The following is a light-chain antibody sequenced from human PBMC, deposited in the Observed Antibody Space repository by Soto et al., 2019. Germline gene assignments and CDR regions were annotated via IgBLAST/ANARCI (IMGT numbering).Light chain of an antibody. Sequence: VHMTQSASSLSASVGYRVTITCRASQSISSYLNWYQQKQGKAPTLLIYAASSLQSGVPSRFSGSGYGTDFNLTISSLQPEDFATYYCQQSYTSWWTFGQGTKVDIK. CDR3: QQSYTSWWT. J-gene: IGKJ1*01. V-gene: IGKV1-39*01. CDR1: QSISSY. CDR2: AAS.